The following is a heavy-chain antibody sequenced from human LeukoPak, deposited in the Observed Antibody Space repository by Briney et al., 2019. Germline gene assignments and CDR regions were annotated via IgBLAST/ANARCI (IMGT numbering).Heavy chain of an antibody. J-gene: IGHJ4*02. CDR2: IIGNGRDI. CDR1: GFTFGTYA. CDR3: AKDGGLWVSAHWGDS. D-gene: IGHD7-27*01. Sequence: GGSLRLSCAASGFTFGTYAMNWVRQTPGKGLEWVSLIIGNGRDIYYADSVKGRFTVSRDDSKNTLYLQMNSLRAEDTAVYYCAKDGGLWVSAHWGDSWGRGTLVTVSS. V-gene: IGHV3-23*01.